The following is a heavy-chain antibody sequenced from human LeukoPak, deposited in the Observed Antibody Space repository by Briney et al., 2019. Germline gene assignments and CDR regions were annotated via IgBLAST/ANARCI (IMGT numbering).Heavy chain of an antibody. D-gene: IGHD1-14*01. CDR2: ISYDGGNK. CDR1: GFTFSSYA. V-gene: IGHV3-30-3*01. J-gene: IGHJ4*02. CDR3: ARARSSFETSPFDY. Sequence: ETGTSLRLSCTASGFTFSSYAMHWVRQAPGKGLEWVAVISYDGGNKYYADSVKGRSTISRDNSKNTLYLQMNSLRAGDTAVYYCARARSSFETSPFDYWGQGTLVTVSS.